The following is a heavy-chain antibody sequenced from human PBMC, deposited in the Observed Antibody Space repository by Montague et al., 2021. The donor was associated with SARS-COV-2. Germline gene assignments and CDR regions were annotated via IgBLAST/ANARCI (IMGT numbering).Heavy chain of an antibody. V-gene: IGHV3-21*01. J-gene: IGHJ6*02. Sequence: SLRLSCAASGFTFSSYSMNWVRQAPGKGLEWVSSISSSSSYIYYADSVKGRFTISRDNAKNSLYLQMNSLRAEDTAVYYCASQPTVLIAVAGIGMDVWGQGTTVTVSS. CDR2: ISSSSSYI. CDR3: ASQPTVLIAVAGIGMDV. D-gene: IGHD6-19*01. CDR1: GFTFSSYS.